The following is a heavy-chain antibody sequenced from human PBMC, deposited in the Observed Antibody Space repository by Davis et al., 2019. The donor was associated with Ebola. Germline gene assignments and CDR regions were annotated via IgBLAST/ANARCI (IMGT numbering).Heavy chain of an antibody. CDR2: IAPSDSYT. Sequence: GASLKISCKCSGYSSTSYWISWVRPMPGKRLEWMGRIAPSDSYTNYSPSFQGQVTISADKSISTAYLQWSSLKASDTAMYYCARRNSGYDYWGQGTLVTVSS. D-gene: IGHD5-12*01. CDR3: ARRNSGYDY. J-gene: IGHJ4*02. V-gene: IGHV5-10-1*04. CDR1: GYSSTSYW.